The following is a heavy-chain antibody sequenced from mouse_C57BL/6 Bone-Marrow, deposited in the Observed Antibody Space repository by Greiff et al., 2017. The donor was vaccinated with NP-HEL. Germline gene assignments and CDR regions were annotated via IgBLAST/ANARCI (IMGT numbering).Heavy chain of an antibody. J-gene: IGHJ3*01. D-gene: IGHD3-3*01. CDR3: ARSPGVGQFAY. CDR2: IDPSDSAT. Sequence: QVQLQQPGAELVRPGSSVKLSCKASGYTFTSYWMHWVKQRPIQGLEWIGNIDPSDSATHYNQKFKDKATLTVDKSSSTAYMQLSSLTSEDSAVYYCARSPGVGQFAYWGQGTLVTVSA. V-gene: IGHV1-52*01. CDR1: GYTFTSYW.